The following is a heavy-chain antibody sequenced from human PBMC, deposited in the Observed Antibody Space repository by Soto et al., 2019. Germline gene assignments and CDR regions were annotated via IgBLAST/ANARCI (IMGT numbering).Heavy chain of an antibody. D-gene: IGHD2-21*01. Sequence: ESGGGLVQPGGSLRLSCAASGFTFSNYAMSWVRQAPGKGLEWVSHISSNGITTYYSDSVKGRFTISRDNSKDTVYLQMNTLRADDTAVYYCANSIPARFDPRGQGTLVTVSS. CDR3: ANSIPARFDP. J-gene: IGHJ5*02. V-gene: IGHV3-23*01. CDR2: ISSNGITT. CDR1: GFTFSNYA.